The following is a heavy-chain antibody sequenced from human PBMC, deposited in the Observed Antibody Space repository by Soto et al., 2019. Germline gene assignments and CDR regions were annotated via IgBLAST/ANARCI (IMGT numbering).Heavy chain of an antibody. CDR2: IIPIFGTA. CDR3: ARGGLRYFDWLFSYNWFDP. J-gene: IGHJ5*02. V-gene: IGHV1-69*01. D-gene: IGHD3-9*01. CDR1: GGTFSSYA. Sequence: QVQLVQSGAEVKKPGSSVKVSCNASGGTFSSYAISWVRQAPGQGLEWVGEIIPIFGTANYAQKFQDRVTITADESTSTAYMELSSLRSEDTAVYYCARGGLRYFDWLFSYNWFDPWGQGTLVTVSS.